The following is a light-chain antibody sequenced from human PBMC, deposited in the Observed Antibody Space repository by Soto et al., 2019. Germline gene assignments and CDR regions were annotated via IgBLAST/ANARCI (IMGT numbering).Light chain of an antibody. CDR3: QQYGSSPWT. J-gene: IGKJ1*01. CDR1: QSVSSSY. CDR2: GAS. Sequence: EIVLTQSPGTLSLSPGERATLSFRAGQSVSSSYLAWYQQKPGQAPRLLIYGASSRATGIPDRFSGSGSGTDFTLTISRLEPEDFAVYYCQQYGSSPWTFGQGTKVDIK. V-gene: IGKV3-20*01.